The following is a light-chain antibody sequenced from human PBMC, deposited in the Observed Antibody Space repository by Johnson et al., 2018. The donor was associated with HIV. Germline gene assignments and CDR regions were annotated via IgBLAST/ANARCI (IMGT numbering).Light chain of an antibody. CDR2: DNT. CDR3: GTWDSRLTAYV. CDR1: SSKIENNY. J-gene: IGLJ1*01. Sequence: QSVLTQPPSVSAAPGQRVTISCSGNSSKIENNYVSWYQQFPERAPKLLIYDNTKRPSGIPDRFSGSKSDPSATLAITGLQTGDEADYYCGTWDSRLTAYVFGTGTKVTV. V-gene: IGLV1-51*01.